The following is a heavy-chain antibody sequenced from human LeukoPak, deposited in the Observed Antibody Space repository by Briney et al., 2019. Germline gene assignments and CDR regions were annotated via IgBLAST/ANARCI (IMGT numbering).Heavy chain of an antibody. D-gene: IGHD2-8*01. Sequence: GESLKISCKGSGYSFTSYWIGWVRQMPGKGLEWMGIIYPGDPDTRYSPSFQGQVTISADKSISTAYLQWSSLKASDTAMYYCARHERDCTNGVCYSNWFDPWGQGTLVTVSS. J-gene: IGHJ5*02. V-gene: IGHV5-51*01. CDR3: ARHERDCTNGVCYSNWFDP. CDR2: IYPGDPDT. CDR1: GYSFTSYW.